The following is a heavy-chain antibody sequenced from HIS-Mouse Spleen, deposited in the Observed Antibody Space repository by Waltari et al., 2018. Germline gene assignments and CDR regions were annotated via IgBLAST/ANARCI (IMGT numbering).Heavy chain of an antibody. D-gene: IGHD3-10*01. CDR2: SSGSGGST. CDR3: AQNYYGSGSYYY. J-gene: IGHJ4*02. V-gene: IGHV3-23*01. CDR1: GFTFSSYA. Sequence: EVQLLESGGGLVQPGGSLRLSCAASGFTFSSYAMSWVRQAPGEGVEWVLASSGSGGSTYDGDSVKGRFTISRDNSKNTLYLQMNSLRAEDTAVYYCAQNYYGSGSYYYWGQGTLVTVSS.